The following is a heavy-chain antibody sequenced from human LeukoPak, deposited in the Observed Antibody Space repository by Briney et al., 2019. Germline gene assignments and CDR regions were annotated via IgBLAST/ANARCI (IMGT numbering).Heavy chain of an antibody. V-gene: IGHV3-23*01. Sequence: QAGGSLRLSCAASGFTFSIYAMSWVRQAPGKGLEWVSAISGSGGSTYYADSVKGRFTISRDNSKNTLYPQMNSLRAEDTAVYYCAKPRGLDYYYGMDVWGQGTTVTVSS. CDR2: ISGSGGST. J-gene: IGHJ6*02. CDR1: GFTFSIYA. CDR3: AKPRGLDYYYGMDV. D-gene: IGHD3/OR15-3a*01.